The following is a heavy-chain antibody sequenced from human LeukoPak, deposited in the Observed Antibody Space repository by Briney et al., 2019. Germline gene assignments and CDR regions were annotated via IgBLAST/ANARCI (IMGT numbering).Heavy chain of an antibody. D-gene: IGHD3-10*01. CDR2: ITIDRATT. Sequence: GGSLTLSCEASGFTLRNYAMHWVRQAPGRGLEYISAITIDRATTFYADSVRGRFTISRDRSKSRLYLQMGSLRTEDTAVYYCARDAWGSGSYYDLWGRGTLVTVSS. CDR3: ARDAWGSGSYYDL. CDR1: GFTLRNYA. V-gene: IGHV3-64*02. J-gene: IGHJ2*01.